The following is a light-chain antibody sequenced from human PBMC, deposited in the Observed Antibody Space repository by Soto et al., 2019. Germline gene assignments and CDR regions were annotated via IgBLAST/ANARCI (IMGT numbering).Light chain of an antibody. Sequence: EIVLTQSPATLSLSPGERATLSCRASQSVSSYLAWYQQKPGQAPRLLIYGASTRATGIPARFSGSGSGTEFTLTISSLQSEYFAVYYCQQYYNWPPITFGQGTRLEIK. J-gene: IGKJ5*01. CDR3: QQYYNWPPIT. V-gene: IGKV3-15*01. CDR1: QSVSSY. CDR2: GAS.